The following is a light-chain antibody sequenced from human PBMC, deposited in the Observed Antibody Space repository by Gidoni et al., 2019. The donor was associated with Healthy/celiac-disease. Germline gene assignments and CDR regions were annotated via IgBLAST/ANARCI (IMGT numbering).Light chain of an antibody. CDR3: QQYDNLIRT. CDR2: DAS. Sequence: DIHMPQSPSSLSASVGDRVTITCQASQAISNYLNWYQQKPGKAPKLLIYDASNLETGVPARFSGSGSGTDFTFTISSLQPEDIATYYCQQYDNLIRTFGGGTKVEIK. V-gene: IGKV1-33*01. CDR1: QAISNY. J-gene: IGKJ4*01.